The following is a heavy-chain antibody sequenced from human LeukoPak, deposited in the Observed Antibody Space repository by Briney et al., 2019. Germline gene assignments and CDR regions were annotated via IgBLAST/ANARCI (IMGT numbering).Heavy chain of an antibody. CDR1: GFTFSGSA. D-gene: IGHD3-10*01. CDR3: TSSGLIHYTRRDEIDY. V-gene: IGHV3-73*01. J-gene: IGHJ4*02. Sequence: PGGSLRLSCAASGFTFSGSAMHWVRQASGKGLEWVGRIRSKANSYATAYAASVKGRFTISRDDSKNTAYLQMNSLKTEDTAVYYCTSSGLIHYTRRDEIDYWGQGTLVTVSS. CDR2: IRSKANSYAT.